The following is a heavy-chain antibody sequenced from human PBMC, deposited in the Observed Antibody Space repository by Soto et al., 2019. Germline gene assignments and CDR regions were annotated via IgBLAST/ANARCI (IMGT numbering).Heavy chain of an antibody. CDR2: ISSSGSTI. V-gene: IGHV3-11*01. CDR1: GFTFSDYY. D-gene: IGHD5-12*01. J-gene: IGHJ3*02. CDR3: ASCGSGYEHDAFDI. Sequence: GGSLRLSCAASGFTFSDYYMSWIRQAPGKGLEWVSYISSSGSTIYYADSVKGRFTISRDNAKNSLYLQMNSLRAEDTAVYYCASCGSGYEHDAFDIWGQGTMVTVSS.